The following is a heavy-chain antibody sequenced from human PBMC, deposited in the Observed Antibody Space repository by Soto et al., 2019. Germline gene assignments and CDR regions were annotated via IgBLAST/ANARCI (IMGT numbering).Heavy chain of an antibody. J-gene: IGHJ6*02. Sequence: SETLSLTCTVSGGSISSDGYYWRWIRQYPGKGLEWIGYIQNIGTTYYNPSLESRISMAVDTSKNQFSLKLRSVTAADTAVYFCVRGQPHRITIFEVVIRSYDYGMDVWGQGTTVTVS. CDR2: IQNIGTT. CDR3: VRGQPHRITIFEVVIRSYDYGMDV. D-gene: IGHD3-3*02. V-gene: IGHV4-31*03. CDR1: GGSISSDGYY.